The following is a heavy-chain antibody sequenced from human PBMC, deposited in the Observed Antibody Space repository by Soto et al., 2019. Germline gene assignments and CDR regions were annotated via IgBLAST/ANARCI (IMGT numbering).Heavy chain of an antibody. CDR1: GGSISSGCYS. D-gene: IGHD2-15*01. Sequence: TLSLTCAVSGGSISSGCYSWSWIRQPPGKGLEWIGYIYHSGSTYYNPSLKRRVTISVDRSKNQFSLKMSSVTAANTAVYYCARGGGYCSGGSCYSTFDYWGQGTLVTVSS. CDR2: IYHSGST. CDR3: ARGGGYCSGGSCYSTFDY. J-gene: IGHJ4*02. V-gene: IGHV4-30-2*01.